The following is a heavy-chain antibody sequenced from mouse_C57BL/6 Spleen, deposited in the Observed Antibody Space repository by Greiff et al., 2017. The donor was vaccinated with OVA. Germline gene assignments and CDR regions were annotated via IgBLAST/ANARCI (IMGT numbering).Heavy chain of an antibody. V-gene: IGHV1-55*01. Sequence: QVQLQQPGAELVKPGASVKMSCKASGYTFTSYWITWVKQRPGQGLEWIGDIYPGSGSTNYNEKFKSKATLTVDTSSSTAYMQLSSLTSEGSAVDYCARGDYDNYYAMDYWGQGTSVTVSS. CDR1: GYTFTSYW. J-gene: IGHJ4*01. CDR2: IYPGSGST. D-gene: IGHD2-4*01. CDR3: ARGDYDNYYAMDY.